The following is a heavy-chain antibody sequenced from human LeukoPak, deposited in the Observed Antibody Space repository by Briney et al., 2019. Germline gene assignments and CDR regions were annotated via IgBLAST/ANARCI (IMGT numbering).Heavy chain of an antibody. V-gene: IGHV3-48*01. D-gene: IGHD2-15*01. J-gene: IGHJ5*02. CDR3: ARDLLYCSGGSCHNWFDP. CDR2: ISSSSSTI. Sequence: GGSLRLSCAASGFSFSPYSMNWVRQAPGKGLEWVSYISSSSSTIYYADSVKGGFTISRDTAKNSLYLQMNSLRAEDTAVYYCARDLLYCSGGSCHNWFDPWGQGTLVTVSS. CDR1: GFSFSPYS.